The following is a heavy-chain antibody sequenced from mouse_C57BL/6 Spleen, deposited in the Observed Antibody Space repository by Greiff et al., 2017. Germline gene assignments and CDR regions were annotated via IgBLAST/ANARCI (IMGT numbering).Heavy chain of an antibody. J-gene: IGHJ4*01. CDR3: ARETTVVPMDY. Sequence: QVQLKQSGPELVKPGASVKISCKASGYAFSSSWMNWVKQRPGKGLEWIGRIYPGDGDTNYNGKFKGKATLTADKSSSTAYMQLSSLTSEDSAVYYGARETTVVPMDYWGQGTSVTVSS. CDR2: IYPGDGDT. D-gene: IGHD1-1*01. V-gene: IGHV1-82*01. CDR1: GYAFSSSW.